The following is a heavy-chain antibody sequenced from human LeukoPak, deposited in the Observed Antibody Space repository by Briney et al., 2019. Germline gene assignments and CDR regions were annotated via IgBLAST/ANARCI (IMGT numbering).Heavy chain of an antibody. D-gene: IGHD3-10*01. Sequence: GGSLRLSCAASGFTFSSYAMSWVRQAPGKGLEWVSAISGSGGSTYYADSVKGRFTISRDNSKNTLYLQMNSLGAEDTAVYYCAGGMVRGVITWGHFDYWGQGTLVTVSS. J-gene: IGHJ4*02. CDR3: AGGMVRGVITWGHFDY. CDR2: ISGSGGST. CDR1: GFTFSSYA. V-gene: IGHV3-23*01.